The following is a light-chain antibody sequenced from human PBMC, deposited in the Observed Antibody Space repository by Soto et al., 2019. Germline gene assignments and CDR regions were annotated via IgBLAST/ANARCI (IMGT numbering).Light chain of an antibody. V-gene: IGKV3-20*01. Sequence: EIVLTQSPGTLSLSPGERATLSCRASQGVSSSYLAWYQQKPGQPPRLLIYGASSSATGIPDRFSGSGSGTDFSLTITRLEPEDFAVYYCQHYRTSFGGGTKVEIK. CDR2: GAS. J-gene: IGKJ4*01. CDR3: QHYRTS. CDR1: QGVSSSY.